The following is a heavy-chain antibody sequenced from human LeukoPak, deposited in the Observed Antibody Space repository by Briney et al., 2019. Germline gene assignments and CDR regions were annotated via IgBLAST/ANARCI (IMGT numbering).Heavy chain of an antibody. CDR1: GFTFSSYA. CDR3: AKASSSWYTRYFQH. D-gene: IGHD6-13*01. CDR2: ISGSGGST. V-gene: IGHV3-23*01. J-gene: IGHJ1*01. Sequence: GGSLRLSCAASGFTFSSYAMSWVRQAPGKGLEWVSAISGSGGSTYYADSVKGRFTISRDNSKDTLYLQMNSLRAEDTAVYYCAKASSSWYTRYFQHWGQGTLVTVSS.